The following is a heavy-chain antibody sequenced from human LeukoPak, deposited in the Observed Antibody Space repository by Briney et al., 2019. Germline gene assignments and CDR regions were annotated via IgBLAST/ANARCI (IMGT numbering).Heavy chain of an antibody. D-gene: IGHD5-18*01. J-gene: IGHJ4*02. V-gene: IGHV1-18*01. CDR1: GYTFTSYG. CDR3: ARDRTSGYSYGYIDY. CDR2: ISAYNGNT. Sequence: GASVKVSCKASGYTFTSYGISWVRQAPGQGLEWMGWISAYNGNTNYAQKLQGRVTMTTDTSTSTAYMELRSLRSDDTAVYYCARDRTSGYSYGYIDYWGQGTLVTVSS.